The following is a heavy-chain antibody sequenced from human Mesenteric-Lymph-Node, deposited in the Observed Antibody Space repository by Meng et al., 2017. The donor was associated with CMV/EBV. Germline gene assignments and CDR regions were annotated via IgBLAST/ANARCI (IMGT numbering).Heavy chain of an antibody. CDR2: IIPILGIA. D-gene: IGHD5-18*01. J-gene: IGHJ3*02. CDR3: ARDSDTAMADDAFDI. CDR1: GGTFSSYA. V-gene: IGHV1-69*10. Sequence: SVKVSCKASGGTFSSYAISWVRQAPGQGLEWMGGIIPILGIANYEQKFQGRVTITADKSTSTAYMELSSLRSEDTAVYYCARDSDTAMADDAFDIWGQGTMVTVSS.